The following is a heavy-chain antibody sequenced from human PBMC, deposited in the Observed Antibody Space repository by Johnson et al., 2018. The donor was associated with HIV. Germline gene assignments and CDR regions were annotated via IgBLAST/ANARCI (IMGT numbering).Heavy chain of an antibody. D-gene: IGHD2-15*01. Sequence: HVQLVESGGDLVKPGGSLRLSCAGSGFTFSSYAMHCVRQAPGKGLEWVAVISYDGSNKYYADSVKGRFTISRDNSKNTLYLQMNSLRAEDTAVYYCARSPRIGVVVAATVGHAFDIWGQGTMVTVSS. J-gene: IGHJ3*02. CDR2: ISYDGSNK. V-gene: IGHV3-30-3*01. CDR3: ARSPRIGVVVAATVGHAFDI. CDR1: GFTFSSYA.